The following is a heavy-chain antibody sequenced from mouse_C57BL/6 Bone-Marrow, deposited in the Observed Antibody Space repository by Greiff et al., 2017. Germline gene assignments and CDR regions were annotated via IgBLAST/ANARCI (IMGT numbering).Heavy chain of an antibody. Sequence: EVQWVESGGGLVKPGGSLKLSCAASGFTFSSYTMSWVRQTPEKRLEWVATISGGGGNTYYPDSVKGRFTISRDNAKNTLYLQMSSLRSEDTALYYCARHPLYYYGSSAWFAYWGQGTLVTVSA. CDR2: ISGGGGNT. V-gene: IGHV5-9*01. CDR1: GFTFSSYT. D-gene: IGHD1-1*01. J-gene: IGHJ3*01. CDR3: ARHPLYYYGSSAWFAY.